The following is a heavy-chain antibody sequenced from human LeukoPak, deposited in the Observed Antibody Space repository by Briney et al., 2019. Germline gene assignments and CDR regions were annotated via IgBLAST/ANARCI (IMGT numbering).Heavy chain of an antibody. J-gene: IGHJ4*02. V-gene: IGHV3-30-3*01. D-gene: IGHD2-2*01. Sequence: GGSLRLSCAASGFTFSGYAMHWVRQAPGKGLEWVAVISYDGSNKYYADSVKGRFTISRDNSKNTLYLQMNSLRAEDTAVYYCARDKTYCSSTSCLTYAVYYFDYWGQGTLVTVSS. CDR2: ISYDGSNK. CDR1: GFTFSGYA. CDR3: ARDKTYCSSTSCLTYAVYYFDY.